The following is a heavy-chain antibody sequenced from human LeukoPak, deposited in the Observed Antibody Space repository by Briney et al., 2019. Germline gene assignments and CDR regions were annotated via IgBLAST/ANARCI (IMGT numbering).Heavy chain of an antibody. CDR1: GYTFTGYY. D-gene: IGHD1-26*01. CDR3: ARASGSYRWFDS. J-gene: IGHJ5*01. Sequence: ASVKVSCKASGYTFTGYYLHWVRQAPGQGLEWMGCVNPNSGDTNYAQKFQGSVTMTRDTSISTVYMELSRLRSDDTAVYYCARASGSYRWFDSWGQGTQVTVSS. CDR2: VNPNSGDT. V-gene: IGHV1-2*02.